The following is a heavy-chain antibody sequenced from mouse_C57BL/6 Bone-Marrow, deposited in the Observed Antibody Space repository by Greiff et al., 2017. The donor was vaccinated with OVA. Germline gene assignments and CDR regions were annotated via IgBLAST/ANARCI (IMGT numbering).Heavy chain of an antibody. J-gene: IGHJ4*01. CDR3: ARSGITTVEGDFAMDY. V-gene: IGHV1-55*01. CDR2: IYPGSGRT. D-gene: IGHD1-1*01. CDR1: GYTFTSYW. Sequence: VQLQQSGAELVKPGASVKMSCKASGYTFTSYWITWVKQRPGQGLEWIGDIYPGSGRTNYNEKFKSKATLTVDTSSSTAYKQLSSLTSEDSAVYYCARSGITTVEGDFAMDYWGQGTSVTVSS.